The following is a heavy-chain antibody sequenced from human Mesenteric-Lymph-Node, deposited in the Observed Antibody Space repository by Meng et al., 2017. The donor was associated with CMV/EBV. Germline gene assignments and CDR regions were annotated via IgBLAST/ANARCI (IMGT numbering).Heavy chain of an antibody. CDR3: AKDPYDSSGYYVDY. CDR2: TSYDGTNK. CDR1: GFTFNTYA. D-gene: IGHD3-22*01. V-gene: IGHV3-30-3*01. J-gene: IGHJ4*02. Sequence: GGSLRLSCAASGFTFNTYAIHWVRQAPGKGLEAVAVTSYDGTNKYYADSVKGRFTISRDNSKNTLYLQMNSLRAEDTAVYYCAKDPYDSSGYYVDYWGQGTLVTVSS.